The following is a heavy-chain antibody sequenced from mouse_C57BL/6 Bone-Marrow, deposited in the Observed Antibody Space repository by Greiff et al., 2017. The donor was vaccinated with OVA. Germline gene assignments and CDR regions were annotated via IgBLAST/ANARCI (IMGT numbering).Heavy chain of an antibody. CDR2: IDPSDSYT. V-gene: IGHV1-69*01. CDR1: GYTFTSYW. CDR3: AREEYGSSYGYFDV. Sequence: VQLQQPGAELVMPGASVKLSCKASGYTFTSYWMHWVKQRPGQGLEWIGEIDPSDSYTNYNQKFKGKSTLTVDKSSSTAYLQLSSLTSEGSAVYYGAREEYGSSYGYFDVWGTGTTVTVSS. D-gene: IGHD1-1*01. J-gene: IGHJ1*03.